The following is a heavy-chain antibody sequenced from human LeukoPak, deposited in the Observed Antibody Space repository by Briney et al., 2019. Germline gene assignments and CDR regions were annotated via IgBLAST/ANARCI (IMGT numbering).Heavy chain of an antibody. Sequence: KSSETLSLTCTVSGGSISSGGYYWSWIRQHPGKGLEWIGYIYYSGSTYYNPSLKSRVTISVDTSKNQFSLKLSSVTAADTAVYYCAREAGTIYDSSGYYPFDYWGQGTLVTVSS. D-gene: IGHD3-22*01. CDR1: GGSISSGGYY. CDR2: IYYSGST. CDR3: AREAGTIYDSSGYYPFDY. V-gene: IGHV4-31*03. J-gene: IGHJ4*02.